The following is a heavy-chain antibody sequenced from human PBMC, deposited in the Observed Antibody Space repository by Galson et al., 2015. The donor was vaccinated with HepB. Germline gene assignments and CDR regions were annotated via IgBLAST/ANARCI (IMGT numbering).Heavy chain of an antibody. V-gene: IGHV3-48*02. Sequence: SLRLSCAASGFTFFSYAMNWVRQAPGKGLEWVSYISSSSNTIYYADSVKGRFTVSRDNAKNSLYLQMNSLRDEDTAVYYCARDGSSSSQSLNWFDPWGQGTLVTVSS. CDR2: ISSSSNTI. J-gene: IGHJ5*02. D-gene: IGHD6-13*01. CDR3: ARDGSSSSQSLNWFDP. CDR1: GFTFFSYA.